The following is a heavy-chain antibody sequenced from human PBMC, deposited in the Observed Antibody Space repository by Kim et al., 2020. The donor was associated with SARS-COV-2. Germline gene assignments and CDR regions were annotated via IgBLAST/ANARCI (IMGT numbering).Heavy chain of an antibody. J-gene: IGHJ1*01. CDR2: IYPGDSDA. Sequence: GESLKISCKGFGYRFTSYWIGWVRQMPGKGLEWMGIIYPGDSDARYSPSFEGQVTISVDKSINTAYLQWSSLKASDTAMYYCARRNAVIPGAEYFDHWGQGTLVTVSS. CDR1: GYRFTSYW. V-gene: IGHV5-51*01. D-gene: IGHD2-21*01. CDR3: ARRNAVIPGAEYFDH.